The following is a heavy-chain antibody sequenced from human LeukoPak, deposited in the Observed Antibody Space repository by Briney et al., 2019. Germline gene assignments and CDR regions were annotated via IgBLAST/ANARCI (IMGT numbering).Heavy chain of an antibody. CDR3: ASDQQQLVLGWEDY. D-gene: IGHD6-13*01. J-gene: IGHJ4*02. Sequence: ASVKVSCKASGYTFTSYGISWVRQSPGQGLEWMGWISAYNGNTNYAQKLQGRVTMTTDTSTSTAYMELRSLRSDDTAVYYCASDQQQLVLGWEDYWGQGTLVTVSS. CDR2: ISAYNGNT. V-gene: IGHV1-18*01. CDR1: GYTFTSYG.